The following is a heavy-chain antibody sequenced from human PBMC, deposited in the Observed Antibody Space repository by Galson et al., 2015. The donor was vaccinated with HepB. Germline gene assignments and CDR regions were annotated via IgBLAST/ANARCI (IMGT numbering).Heavy chain of an antibody. V-gene: IGHV1-3*01. CDR2: INGGNGNT. CDR1: GYTFTTYA. Sequence: VKVSCKASGYTFTTYAVHWVRQAPGQRLDGMGWINGGNGNTENSQNFQDRVTITRDTSATTVYIELSSLRSEDTAVYYCARELQRNTFDYWGQGTLVTVSS. J-gene: IGHJ4*02. CDR3: ARELQRNTFDY. D-gene: IGHD2-15*01.